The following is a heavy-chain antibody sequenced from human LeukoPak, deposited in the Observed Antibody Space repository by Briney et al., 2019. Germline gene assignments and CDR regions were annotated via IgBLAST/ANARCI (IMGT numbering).Heavy chain of an antibody. Sequence: SETLSLTCTVSGGSISSYYWSWIRQPPGKGLEWIGYIYYSGSTNYNPSLKSRVTISVDTSKNQFSLKLSSVTAADTAVYFCAEGGYSYALVDYWGQGTLVTVSS. CDR2: IYYSGST. CDR3: AEGGYSYALVDY. D-gene: IGHD5-18*01. J-gene: IGHJ4*02. CDR1: GGSISSYY. V-gene: IGHV4-59*12.